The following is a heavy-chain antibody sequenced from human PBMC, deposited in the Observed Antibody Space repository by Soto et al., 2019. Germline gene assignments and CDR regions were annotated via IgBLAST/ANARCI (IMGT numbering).Heavy chain of an antibody. D-gene: IGHD2-8*01. J-gene: IGHJ1*01. CDR3: AKDWGLCTNDRFYEDFQV. Sequence: EVQLLESGGGLVQPGGSLRLSCAASGFTFITYAMSWVRQAPGKGLEWVSVISGRGDNTYYTDSVKGRFTILRDNWKNTLYLHMGSVRVEDTATYYCAKDWGLCTNDRFYEDFQVWGPGTLGTFS. CDR1: GFTFITYA. V-gene: IGHV3-23*01. CDR2: ISGRGDNT.